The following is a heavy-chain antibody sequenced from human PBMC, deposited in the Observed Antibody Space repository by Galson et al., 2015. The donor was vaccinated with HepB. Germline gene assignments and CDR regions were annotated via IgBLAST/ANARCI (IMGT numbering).Heavy chain of an antibody. CDR1: GFTFSSYG. D-gene: IGHD3-10*01. J-gene: IGHJ6*03. CDR2: IWYDGSNK. Sequence: SLRLSCAASGFTFSSYGMHWVRQAPGKGLEWVAVIWYDGSNKYYADSVKGRFTISRDNSKNTLYLQMNSLRAEDTAVYYCARPHLYYYGSGSYYFGAGYYYMDVWAKGPRSPSP. V-gene: IGHV3-33*01. CDR3: ARPHLYYYGSGSYYFGAGYYYMDV.